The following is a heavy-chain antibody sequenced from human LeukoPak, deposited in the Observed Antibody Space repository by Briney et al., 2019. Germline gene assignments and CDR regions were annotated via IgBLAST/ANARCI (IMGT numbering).Heavy chain of an antibody. CDR3: ARDNVDDSSGYYYMDV. V-gene: IGHV3-48*04. CDR1: GFTFSSYS. Sequence: GGSLRPPCAASGFTFSSYSMNWVRQAPGKGLEWVSYISSSSSTIYYADSVKGRFTISRDNAKNSLYLQMNSLRAEDTAVYYCARDNVDDSSGYYYMDVWGKGTTVTVSS. CDR2: ISSSSSTI. J-gene: IGHJ6*03. D-gene: IGHD3-22*01.